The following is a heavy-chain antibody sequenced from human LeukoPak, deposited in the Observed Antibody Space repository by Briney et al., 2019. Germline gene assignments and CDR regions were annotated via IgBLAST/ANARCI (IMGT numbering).Heavy chain of an antibody. J-gene: IGHJ4*02. CDR1: GCTFSSDS. Sequence: GGSLRLCCAASGCTFSSDSMNWVRQAPERGLEWVSSLSSCRTWIYYADSVKGQFTIFRDNANISLYLQMTTLRAEDTAVYYCARGEDGYTSHFDYWGQGTLVTVSS. CDR2: LSSCRTWI. D-gene: IGHD5-24*01. CDR3: ARGEDGYTSHFDY. V-gene: IGHV3-21*01.